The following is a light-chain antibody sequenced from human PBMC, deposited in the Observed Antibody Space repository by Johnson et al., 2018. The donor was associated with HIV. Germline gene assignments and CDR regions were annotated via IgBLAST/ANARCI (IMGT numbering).Light chain of an antibody. CDR1: NSNIGYNS. J-gene: IGLJ1*01. Sequence: QSALTQPPSVSAAPGQRVTISCSGNNSNIGYNSVSWYHRVPGTAPTLLIYENNKRPSGIADRFSASKSGTSATLDITGLQTGDEAAYYCGAWDSGLTAHFVFGRGTTITVL. CDR2: ENN. CDR3: GAWDSGLTAHFV. V-gene: IGLV1-51*02.